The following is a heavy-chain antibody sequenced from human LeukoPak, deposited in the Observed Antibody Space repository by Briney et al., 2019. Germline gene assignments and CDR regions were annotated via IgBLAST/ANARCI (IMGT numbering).Heavy chain of an antibody. CDR3: ANDRSGRSSYYYYMDV. J-gene: IGHJ6*03. CDR1: GFTFDDYA. Sequence: GRSLRLSCAASGFTFDDYAMHWVRQAPGKGLEWVSGISWNSGSIVYADSVKGRFTISRDNAKNSLYLQMNSLRAEDTALYYCANDRSGRSSYYYYMDVWGKGTTVTVSS. D-gene: IGHD6-25*01. CDR2: ISWNSGSI. V-gene: IGHV3-9*01.